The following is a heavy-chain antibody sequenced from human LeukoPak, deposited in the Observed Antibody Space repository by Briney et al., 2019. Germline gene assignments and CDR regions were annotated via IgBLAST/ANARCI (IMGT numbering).Heavy chain of an antibody. CDR2: ISHSGST. V-gene: IGHV4-34*01. Sequence: SETLSLTCAVYGGSFSGYYWSWIRQPPGKGLEWIGEISHSGSTNYNPSLKSRVTISVDTSKNQFSLKLSSVTAADTAVYYCARSRGAGTTANWFDPWGQGTLVTVSS. CDR3: ARSRGAGTTANWFDP. J-gene: IGHJ5*02. CDR1: GGSFSGYY. D-gene: IGHD1-7*01.